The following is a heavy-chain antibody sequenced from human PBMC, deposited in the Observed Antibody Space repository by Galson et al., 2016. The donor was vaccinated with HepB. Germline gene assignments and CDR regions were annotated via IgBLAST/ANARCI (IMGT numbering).Heavy chain of an antibody. CDR2: INAGTGHT. J-gene: IGHJ3*02. CDR3: ASPEGPNWNNANDAFHI. Sequence: SVKVSCKASGYTFSKYAMYWVRQAPGQRLEWMGWINAGTGHTKYSQKFQGRVTITRDTSASTAYMEMSSLRLEDTAVYYCASPEGPNWNNANDAFHIWGQGTMVTVSS. CDR1: GYTFSKYA. D-gene: IGHD1/OR15-1a*01. V-gene: IGHV1-3*01.